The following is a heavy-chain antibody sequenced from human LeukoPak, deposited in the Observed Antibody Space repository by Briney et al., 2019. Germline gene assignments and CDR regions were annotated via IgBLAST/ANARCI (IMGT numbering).Heavy chain of an antibody. Sequence: GGSLRLSCAASGFTFSDYYMSWIRQAPGKGLEWVSYISSSGSTIYYADSVKGRFTISRDNANNSLYLQMNSLRAEDTAVYYCARVWEFVNILDYGDYVDYWGQGTLVTVSS. J-gene: IGHJ4*02. V-gene: IGHV3-11*04. CDR2: ISSSGSTI. CDR3: ARVWEFVNILDYGDYVDY. CDR1: GFTFSDYY. D-gene: IGHD4-17*01.